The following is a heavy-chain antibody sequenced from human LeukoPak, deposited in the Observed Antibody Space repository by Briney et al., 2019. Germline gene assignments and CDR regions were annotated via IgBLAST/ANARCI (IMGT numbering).Heavy chain of an antibody. V-gene: IGHV4-59*01. CDR3: ARGAKPYYFQH. J-gene: IGHJ1*01. CDR2: IYYSGST. CDR1: GGSISSYY. Sequence: SETLSLTCTVSGGSISSYYWSWIRQPPGKGLEWIGYIYYSGSTNYNPSLKSRVTISVDTSKNQFSLKLSSVTAADTAVYYRARGAKPYYFQHWGQGTLVTVSS. D-gene: IGHD3-16*01.